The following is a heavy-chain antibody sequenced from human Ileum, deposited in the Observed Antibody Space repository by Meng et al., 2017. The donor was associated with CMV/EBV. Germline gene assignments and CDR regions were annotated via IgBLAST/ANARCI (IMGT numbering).Heavy chain of an antibody. CDR2: IHTSGTT. J-gene: IGHJ4*02. Sequence: QGHLQESGPGLVKPSETLSLTCHVSEGSSSSYYWSWIRQSAGKVLEWIGRIHTSGTTNYNPSLKSRVTLSLDTSKDQFSLKLTSVTAADTAVYYCAREKSSCTSSTCYGVDSWGQGTLVTVSS. V-gene: IGHV4-4*07. CDR1: EGSSSSYY. D-gene: IGHD2-2*01. CDR3: AREKSSCTSSTCYGVDS.